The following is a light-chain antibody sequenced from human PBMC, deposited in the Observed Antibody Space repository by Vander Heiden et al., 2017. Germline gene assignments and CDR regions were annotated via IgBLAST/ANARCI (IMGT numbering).Light chain of an antibody. CDR1: QSISSY. CDR3: QQCESTPWT. Sequence: DIQMTQSPSSLSASVGDRVTITCRASQSISSYLNWYQQKPGKAPKLLIYAASSLQRGVPSRFSGSGSGTDFTLTISRLQPEDFATYYCQQCESTPWTFGQGTKVEIK. CDR2: AAS. V-gene: IGKV1-39*01. J-gene: IGKJ1*01.